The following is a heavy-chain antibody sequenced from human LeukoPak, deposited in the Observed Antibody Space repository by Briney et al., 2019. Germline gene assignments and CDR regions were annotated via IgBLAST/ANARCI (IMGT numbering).Heavy chain of an antibody. Sequence: ESGPALVKPTQTLTLTCTFSGFSLSTSGVGVGWIRQPPGKALEWLALIYWDDDKRYSPSLKSRLTITKDTSKNQVVLTMTNMDPVDTATYYCAHRVGFGELLLYNWFDPWGQGTLVTVSS. CDR3: AHRVGFGELLLYNWFDP. J-gene: IGHJ5*02. V-gene: IGHV2-5*02. CDR1: GFSLSTSGVG. CDR2: IYWDDDK. D-gene: IGHD3-10*01.